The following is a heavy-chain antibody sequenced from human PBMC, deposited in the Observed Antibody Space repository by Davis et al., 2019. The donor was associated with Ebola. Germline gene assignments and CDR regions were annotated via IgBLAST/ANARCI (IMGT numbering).Heavy chain of an antibody. Sequence: PGGSLRLSCAASGFTFDDYAMHWVRQAPGKGLEWVSAISGSGGSTYYADSVKGRFTISRDNSKNTLYLQMNSLRAEDTAVYYCAKDLVIVVVITTDNEDAFDIWGQGTMVTVSS. CDR1: GFTFDDYA. J-gene: IGHJ3*02. D-gene: IGHD3-22*01. CDR2: ISGSGGST. CDR3: AKDLVIVVVITTDNEDAFDI. V-gene: IGHV3-23*01.